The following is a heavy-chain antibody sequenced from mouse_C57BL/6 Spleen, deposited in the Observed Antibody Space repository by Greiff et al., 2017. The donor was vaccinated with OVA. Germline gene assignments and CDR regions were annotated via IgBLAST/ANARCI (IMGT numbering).Heavy chain of an antibody. J-gene: IGHJ2*01. D-gene: IGHD2-5*01. CDR1: GYSITSGYY. CDR2: ISYDGSN. V-gene: IGHV3-6*01. CDR3: ARLYSNYFDY. Sequence: EVKLVESGPGLVKPSQSLSLTCSVTGYSITSGYYWNWIRQFPGNKLEWMGYISYDGSNNYNPSLKNRISITRDTSKNQFFLKLNSVTTEDTATYYCARLYSNYFDYWGQGTTLTVSS.